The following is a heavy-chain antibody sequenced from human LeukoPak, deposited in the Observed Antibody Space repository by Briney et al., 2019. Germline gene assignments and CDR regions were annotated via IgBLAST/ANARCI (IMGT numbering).Heavy chain of an antibody. V-gene: IGHV3-43*02. D-gene: IGHD6-19*01. J-gene: IGHJ6*02. CDR1: GFTFDDYA. Sequence: GGSLRLSCAASGFTFDDYAMHWVRQAPGKGLEWVSLISGDGGSTYYADSVKGRFTISRDNSKNSLYLQMNSLRTEDTALYYCAVTAVAGTDYYGMDVWGQGTTVTVSS. CDR2: ISGDGGST. CDR3: AVTAVAGTDYYGMDV.